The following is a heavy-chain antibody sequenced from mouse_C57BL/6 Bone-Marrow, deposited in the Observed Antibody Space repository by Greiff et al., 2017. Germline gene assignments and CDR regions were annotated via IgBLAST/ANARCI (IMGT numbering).Heavy chain of an antibody. J-gene: IGHJ4*01. CDR3: ASLDDGYYGGYAMDY. CDR1: GFTFTDYY. V-gene: IGHV7-3*01. D-gene: IGHD2-3*01. Sequence: EVMLVESGGGLVQPGGSLSLSCAASGFTFTDYYMSWVRQPPGKALEWLGFIRNKANGYTTEYSASVKGRFTISRDNSQSILYLQMNALRAEDSATYYGASLDDGYYGGYAMDYWGQGTSVTVSS. CDR2: IRNKANGYTT.